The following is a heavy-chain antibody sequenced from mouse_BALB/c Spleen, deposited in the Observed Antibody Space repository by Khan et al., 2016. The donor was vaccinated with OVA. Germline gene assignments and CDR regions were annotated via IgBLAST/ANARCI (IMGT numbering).Heavy chain of an antibody. D-gene: IGHD2-10*01. V-gene: IGHV2-6-7*01. CDR1: GFSLTGYG. Sequence: QVQLKQSGPGLVAPSQSLSITCTVSGFSLTGYGVNWVRQPPGKGLEWLGMIWGDGSTDYNSALKSRLSISKDNSKSPVFLKMHSLQTDDTARYYCARAYYGNYREAMDYWGQGTSVTVSS. CDR3: ARAYYGNYREAMDY. J-gene: IGHJ4*01. CDR2: IWGDGST.